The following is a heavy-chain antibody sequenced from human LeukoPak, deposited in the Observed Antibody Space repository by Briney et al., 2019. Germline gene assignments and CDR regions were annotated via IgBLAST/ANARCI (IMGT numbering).Heavy chain of an antibody. D-gene: IGHD5-24*01. CDR2: IKQDGSEK. J-gene: IGHJ6*02. CDR3: AREDGLYYYYYGMDV. Sequence: QAGGSLRLSCAASGFTFSSYWMSWVRQAPGKGLEWVANIKQDGSEKYYVDSVKGRFTISRDNAKNSLYLQMNSLRAEDTAVYYCAREDGLYYYYYGMDVWGQGTTVTVSS. V-gene: IGHV3-7*01. CDR1: GFTFSSYW.